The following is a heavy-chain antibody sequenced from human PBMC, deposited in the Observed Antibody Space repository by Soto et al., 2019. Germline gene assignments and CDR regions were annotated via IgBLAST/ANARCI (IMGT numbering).Heavy chain of an antibody. Sequence: SATLSLTCTVSGGSISSGGYYWSWIRQHPGKGLEWIGYVYYSGSTYYNPSLKSRVTISVDTSKNQFSLKLSSVTAADTAVYYCARVYRYGMDVWGQGTTVTVSS. CDR1: GGSISSGGYY. J-gene: IGHJ6*02. V-gene: IGHV4-31*03. CDR3: ARVYRYGMDV. CDR2: VYYSGST.